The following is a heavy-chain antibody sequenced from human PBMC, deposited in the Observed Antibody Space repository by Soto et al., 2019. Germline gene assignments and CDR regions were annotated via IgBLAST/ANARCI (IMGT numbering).Heavy chain of an antibody. CDR2: ISAYNGNT. D-gene: IGHD5-12*01. J-gene: IGHJ4*02. CDR1: GYTFTSYG. V-gene: IGHV1-18*01. Sequence: QVQLVQSGAEVKKPGASVKVSCKASGYTFTSYGINWVRQAPGQGLEWMGWISAYNGNTHYAQKLQGRVTMTTDTSTSTADMELRSLRSDDTAVYYCARVQSGYDFAYWGQGPLVTVSS. CDR3: ARVQSGYDFAY.